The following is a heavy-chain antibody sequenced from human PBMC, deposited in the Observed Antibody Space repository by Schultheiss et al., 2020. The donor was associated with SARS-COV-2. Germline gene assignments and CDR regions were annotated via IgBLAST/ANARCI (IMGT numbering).Heavy chain of an antibody. V-gene: IGHV3-48*03. CDR1: GFTFSSYE. Sequence: GESLKISCAASGFTFSSYEMNWVRQAPGKGLEWVSYISSSGSTIYYADSVKGRFTISRDNAKNSLYLQMNSLRAEDTAVYYCASLSSWYSGKYSSGWYDTYYYYGMDVWGQGTTVTVSS. CDR2: ISSSGSTI. J-gene: IGHJ6*02. CDR3: ASLSSWYSGKYSSGWYDTYYYYGMDV. D-gene: IGHD6-19*01.